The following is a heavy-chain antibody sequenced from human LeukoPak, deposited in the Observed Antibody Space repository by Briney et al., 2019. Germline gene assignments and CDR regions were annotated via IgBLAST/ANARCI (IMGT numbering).Heavy chain of an antibody. D-gene: IGHD1-26*01. V-gene: IGHV3-7*05. CDR2: IKQDGSEK. J-gene: IGHJ3*02. CDR1: GFTFSSYW. Sequence: PGGSPRLSCAASGFTFSSYWMSWVRQAPGKGLEWLANIKQDGSEKYYVDSVKGRFTISRDNPKNSLYLQMNSLRAEDTAVYYCARYSGNYRAFDIWGQGTMVTVSS. CDR3: ARYSGNYRAFDI.